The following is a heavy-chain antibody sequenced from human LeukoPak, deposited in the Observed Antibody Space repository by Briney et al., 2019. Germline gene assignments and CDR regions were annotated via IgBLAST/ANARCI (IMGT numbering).Heavy chain of an antibody. CDR1: GFTFDDYG. J-gene: IGHJ4*02. Sequence: GGSLRLSCAASGFTFDDYGMSWVRQAPGKGLEWVANIKQDGREKYYVDSVKGRFAISRDNAKNSLYLQMNSLRAEDTAVYYCARDYRYYYDSSGNNYWGQGTLVTVSS. V-gene: IGHV3-7*01. CDR2: IKQDGREK. D-gene: IGHD3-22*01. CDR3: ARDYRYYYDSSGNNY.